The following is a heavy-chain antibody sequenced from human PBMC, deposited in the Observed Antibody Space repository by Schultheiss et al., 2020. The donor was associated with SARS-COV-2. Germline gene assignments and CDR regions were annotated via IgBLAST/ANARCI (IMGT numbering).Heavy chain of an antibody. CDR2: IWYDGSNK. J-gene: IGHJ4*02. D-gene: IGHD2-2*02. CDR3: ARDRLQYCSSTSCYMGDC. Sequence: GESLKISCAASGFTFSSYAMHWVRQAPGKGLEWVAVIWYDGSNKYYADSVKGRFTISRDNSKNTLYLQMNSLRVEDTAMYYCARDRLQYCSSTSCYMGDCWGQGTLVTVSS. V-gene: IGHV3-30*07. CDR1: GFTFSSYA.